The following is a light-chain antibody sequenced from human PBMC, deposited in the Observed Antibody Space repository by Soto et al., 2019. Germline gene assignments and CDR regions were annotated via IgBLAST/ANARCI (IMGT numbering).Light chain of an antibody. Sequence: EIVLTQSPGILSLSPGKRATLSCRASQSVRSTYLTWYQQKPGQAPRLLIHGASSRATGVPDRFSGSGSGTDFTLPIRRLEPEDFAVYYYQYYSSSLVFTFVQGTLL. CDR1: QSVRSTY. CDR2: GAS. J-gene: IGKJ5*01. CDR3: QYYSSSLVFT. V-gene: IGKV3-20*01.